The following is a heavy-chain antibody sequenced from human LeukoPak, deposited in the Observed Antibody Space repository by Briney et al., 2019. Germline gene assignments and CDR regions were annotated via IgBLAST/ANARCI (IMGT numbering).Heavy chain of an antibody. CDR3: AKEQNGVCSH. CDR2: ISYDGSNK. J-gene: IGHJ4*02. D-gene: IGHD2-8*01. V-gene: IGHV3-30*18. Sequence: GGSLRLSCAASGFTVSSNYMSWVRQAPGKGLEWVAVISYDGSNKYYADSVKGRFTISRDNSKNTLYLQMNSLRAEDTAVYYCAKEQNGVCSHWGQGTLVTVSS. CDR1: GFTVSSNY.